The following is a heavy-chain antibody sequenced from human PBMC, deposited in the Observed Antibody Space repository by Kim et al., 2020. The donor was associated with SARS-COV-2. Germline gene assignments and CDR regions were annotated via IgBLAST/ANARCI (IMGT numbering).Heavy chain of an antibody. CDR1: GFTFSSYS. J-gene: IGHJ4*02. V-gene: IGHV3-21*01. D-gene: IGHD3-22*01. CDR2: ISSSSSYI. Sequence: GGSLRLSCAASGFTFSSYSMNWVRQAPGKGLEWVASISSSSSYIYYADSVKGRFTISRDNAKNSLYLQMNSLRAEDTAVYYCARAPYYYDSSGSLPVDYWGPGTLVTVSS. CDR3: ARAPYYYDSSGSLPVDY.